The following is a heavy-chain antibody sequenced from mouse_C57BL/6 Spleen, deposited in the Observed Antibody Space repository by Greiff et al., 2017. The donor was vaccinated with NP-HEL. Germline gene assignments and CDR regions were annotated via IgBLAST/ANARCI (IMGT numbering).Heavy chain of an antibody. CDR3: ARDGRSESNDYDGTVFAS. D-gene: IGHD2-4*01. J-gene: IGHJ3*01. CDR2: INPSSGYT. V-gene: IGHV1-7*01. Sequence: QVQLKQSGAELAKPGASVKLSCKASGYTFTSYWMHWVKQRPGQGLEWIGYINPSSGYTKYNQKFKDKATLIADKSSSTAYMQLSSLTYEDTAVCYFARDGRSESNDYDGTVFASWGQGTLVTVSA. CDR1: GYTFTSYW.